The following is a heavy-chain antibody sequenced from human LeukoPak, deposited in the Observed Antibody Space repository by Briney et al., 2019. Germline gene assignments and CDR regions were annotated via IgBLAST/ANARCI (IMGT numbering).Heavy chain of an antibody. CDR3: AKDDIVVVGGAEYFQH. CDR2: ISGSGGST. J-gene: IGHJ1*01. D-gene: IGHD2-15*01. Sequence: GGSLRLSCAASGFTFSSYAMSWVRQAPGKGLEWVSAISGSGGSTYYADSVKGRFTISRGNSKNTLYLQMNSLRAEDTAVYYCAKDDIVVVGGAEYFQHWGQGTLVTVSS. V-gene: IGHV3-23*01. CDR1: GFTFSSYA.